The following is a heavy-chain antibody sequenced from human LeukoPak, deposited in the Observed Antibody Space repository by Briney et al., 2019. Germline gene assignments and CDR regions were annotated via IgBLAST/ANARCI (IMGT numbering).Heavy chain of an antibody. CDR3: AKGEAYGYYYDSSGYRFDY. CDR2: ISGSGGST. V-gene: IGHV3-23*01. Sequence: GGSLRLSCAASGFTFSSYAMSWVRQAPGKGLEWVSAISGSGGSTHSAESVKGRFTISRDNSKNTLYLQVNSLRAEDTAVYYCAKGEAYGYYYDSSGYRFDYWGQGALVTVSS. D-gene: IGHD3-22*01. J-gene: IGHJ4*02. CDR1: GFTFSSYA.